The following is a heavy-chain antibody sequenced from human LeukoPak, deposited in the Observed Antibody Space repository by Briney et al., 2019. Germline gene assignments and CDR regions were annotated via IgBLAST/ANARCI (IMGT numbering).Heavy chain of an antibody. CDR3: ARDLSPVVRASPMGY. J-gene: IGHJ4*02. V-gene: IGHV3-30*03. CDR1: GFTFTNYG. CDR2: ITYDGYYK. Sequence: GESLKISCAASGFTFTNYGMHWVRQAPGKGLEWVALITYDGYYKYYPDSVKGRFTISSDTSKNTLYLQMNSLRAEDTAVYYCARDLSPVVRASPMGYWGQGTPVTVSS. D-gene: IGHD3-10*01.